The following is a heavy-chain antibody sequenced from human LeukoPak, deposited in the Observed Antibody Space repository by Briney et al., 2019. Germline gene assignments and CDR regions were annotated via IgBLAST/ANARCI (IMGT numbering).Heavy chain of an antibody. J-gene: IGHJ5*02. CDR2: INSDGSST. D-gene: IGHD4-17*01. V-gene: IGHV3-74*01. Sequence: PGGSLRLSCAASGFTFSSYLMHWVRHAPGKGLVWVSRINSDGSSTNYVDSVKGRFTISRDNAKNTLYLQMNSLRAEDTAVYYCARDHTTTVTTSRFDPWGQGTLVTVSS. CDR3: ARDHTTTVTTSRFDP. CDR1: GFTFSSYL.